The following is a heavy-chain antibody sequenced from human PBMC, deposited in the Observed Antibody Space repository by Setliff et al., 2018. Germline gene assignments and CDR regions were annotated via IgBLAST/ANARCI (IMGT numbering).Heavy chain of an antibody. D-gene: IGHD5-18*01. CDR3: ARVGVDTAMVFDY. CDR2: IYTSGST. J-gene: IGHJ4*02. CDR1: GGSISSYY. V-gene: IGHV4-4*08. Sequence: TSETLSLTCTVSGGSISSYYWSWIRQPPGKGLEWIGYIYTSGSTNYNPSLKSRVTISVDTSRNQFSLKLSSVTAADTAVYYCARVGVDTAMVFDYWGQGTLVTVSS.